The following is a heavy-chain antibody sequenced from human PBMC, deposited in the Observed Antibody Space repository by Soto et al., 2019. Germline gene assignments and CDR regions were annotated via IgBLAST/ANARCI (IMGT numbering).Heavy chain of an antibody. CDR3: AKIDYGGNVAFDI. J-gene: IGHJ3*02. V-gene: IGHV3-30*18. CDR1: GFTFSSYG. D-gene: IGHD4-17*01. Sequence: GGSLRLSCAASGFTFSSYGMHWVRQAPGKGLEWVAVISYDGSNKYYADSVKGRFTISRDNSKNTLYLQMNSLRAEDTAVYYCAKIDYGGNVAFDIWGQGTMVT. CDR2: ISYDGSNK.